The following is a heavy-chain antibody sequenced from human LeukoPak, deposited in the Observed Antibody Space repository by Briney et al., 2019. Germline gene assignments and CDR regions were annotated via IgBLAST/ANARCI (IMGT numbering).Heavy chain of an antibody. CDR3: ARVIAAAGAFDP. CDR1: GDSISSYY. CDR2: IYYSGST. D-gene: IGHD6-13*01. Sequence: SETLSLTCTVSGDSISSYYWSWIRQPPGKGLEWIGYIYYSGSTNYNPSLKSRVTISVDTSKNQFSLKLSSVTAADTAVYYCARVIAAAGAFDPWGQGTLVTVSS. V-gene: IGHV4-59*01. J-gene: IGHJ5*02.